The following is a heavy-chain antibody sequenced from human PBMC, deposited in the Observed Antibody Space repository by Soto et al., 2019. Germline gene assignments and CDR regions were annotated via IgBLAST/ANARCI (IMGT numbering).Heavy chain of an antibody. Sequence: QVQLMQSGAEVKKPGASVKVSCKASGYTFTNYGISWVRQAPGQGLEWMGWINGYNGYTNYAQKFQGRVTMATDTSTSTAYMELRSLRSDDTAVYYCARDGDEEANFDPWGQGTRVTVSS. CDR1: GYTFTNYG. J-gene: IGHJ5*02. CDR3: ARDGDEEANFDP. V-gene: IGHV1-18*01. CDR2: INGYNGYT. D-gene: IGHD4-17*01.